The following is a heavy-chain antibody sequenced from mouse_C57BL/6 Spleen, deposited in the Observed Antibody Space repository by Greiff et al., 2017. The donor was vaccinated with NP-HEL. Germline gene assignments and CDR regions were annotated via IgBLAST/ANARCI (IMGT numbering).Heavy chain of an antibody. CDR3: AKNCGIPYAMDY. CDR2: IWRGGST. CDR1: GFSLTSYG. V-gene: IGHV2-5*01. Sequence: VMLVESGPGLVQPSQSLSITCTVSGFSLTSYGVHWVRQSPGKGLEWLGVIWRGGSTDYNAAFMSRLSITKDNSKSQVFFKMNSLQADDTAIYYCAKNCGIPYAMDYWGQGTSVTVSS. J-gene: IGHJ4*01.